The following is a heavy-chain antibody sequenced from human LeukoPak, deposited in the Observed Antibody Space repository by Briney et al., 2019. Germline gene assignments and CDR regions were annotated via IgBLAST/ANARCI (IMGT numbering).Heavy chain of an antibody. CDR2: ISSSSYI. CDR3: ARGWYYGSGSYYKGVDY. D-gene: IGHD3-10*01. CDR1: GFTFSSYS. V-gene: IGHV3-21*01. Sequence: GGSLRLSCAASGFTFSSYSMNWVRQAPGKGLEWVSSISSSSYIYYADSVKGRFTISRDNAKNSLYLQMNSLRAEDTAVYYCARGWYYGSGSYYKGVDYWGQGTLVTVSS. J-gene: IGHJ4*02.